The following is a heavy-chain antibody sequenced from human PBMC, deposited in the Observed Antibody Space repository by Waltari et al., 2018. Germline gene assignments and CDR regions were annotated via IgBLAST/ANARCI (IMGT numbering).Heavy chain of an antibody. CDR2: INYSGST. CDR1: GGSFSGYY. V-gene: IGHV4-34*01. D-gene: IGHD3-9*01. Sequence: QVQLQQWGAGLLKPSETLSLTCAVYGGSFSGYYWSWIRQPPGKGMEWIGEINYSGSTNYTPSLKSRVTISVDTSKNQFSLQLSSVTAADTAVYYCARGWLRWRPLDYWGQGTLVTVSS. CDR3: ARGWLRWRPLDY. J-gene: IGHJ4*02.